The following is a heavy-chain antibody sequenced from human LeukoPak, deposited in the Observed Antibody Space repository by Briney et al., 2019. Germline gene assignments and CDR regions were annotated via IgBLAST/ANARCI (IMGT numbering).Heavy chain of an antibody. CDR3: ARGMTTVVTRAYYFDY. V-gene: IGHV4-59*12. CDR2: IYYSGST. D-gene: IGHD4-23*01. CDR1: GGSISSYY. J-gene: IGHJ4*02. Sequence: SETLSLTCTVSGGSISSYYWSWIRQPPGKGLEWIGYIYYSGSTNYNPSLKSRVTISVDTSKNQFSLKLSSVTAADTAVYYCARGMTTVVTRAYYFDYWGQGTLVTVSS.